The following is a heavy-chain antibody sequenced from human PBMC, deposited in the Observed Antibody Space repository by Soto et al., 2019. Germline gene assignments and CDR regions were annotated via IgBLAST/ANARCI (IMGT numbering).Heavy chain of an antibody. V-gene: IGHV4-38-2*02. CDR1: GYSISSGYY. CDR2: IYYSVST. J-gene: IGHJ4*02. D-gene: IGHD3-3*01. CDR3: ARLRAYDFWSGYYHRPEHFDY. Sequence: SETLSLTCTVSGYSISSGYYWGWIRQPAGKGLEWIGSIYYSVSTYYNPSLKSRVTISVDTSKNQFSLKLSSVTAADTAVYYSARLRAYDFWSGYYHRPEHFDYWAQGTLDTVSS.